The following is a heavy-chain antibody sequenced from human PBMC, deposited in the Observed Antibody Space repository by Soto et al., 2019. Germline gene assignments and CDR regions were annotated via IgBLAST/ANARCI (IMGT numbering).Heavy chain of an antibody. V-gene: IGHV3-23*01. CDR3: ARQGYCSGGSCYPSSFDY. Sequence: PGGSLRLSCAASGFTFSSYAMSWVRQAPGKGLEWVSAISGSGGSTSYAQKFQGRVTMTRDTSTSTVYMELSSLRSEDTAVYYCARQGYCSGGSCYPSSFDYWGQGTLVTVSS. D-gene: IGHD2-15*01. CDR2: ISGSGGST. CDR1: GFTFSSYA. J-gene: IGHJ4*02.